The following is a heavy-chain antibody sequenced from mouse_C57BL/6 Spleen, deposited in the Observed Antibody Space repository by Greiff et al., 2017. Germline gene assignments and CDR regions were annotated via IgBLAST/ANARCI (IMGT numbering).Heavy chain of an antibody. CDR1: GYAFSSSW. D-gene: IGHD2-5*01. CDR2: IYPGDGDT. Sequence: VQLQQSGPELVKPGASVKISCKASGYAFSSSWMNWVKQRPGKGLEWIGRIYPGDGDTNYNGKFKGKATLTADKSSSTAYMQLSSLTSEDSAVYFCAISYYSNYDYAMDYWGQGTSVTVSS. V-gene: IGHV1-82*01. J-gene: IGHJ4*01. CDR3: AISYYSNYDYAMDY.